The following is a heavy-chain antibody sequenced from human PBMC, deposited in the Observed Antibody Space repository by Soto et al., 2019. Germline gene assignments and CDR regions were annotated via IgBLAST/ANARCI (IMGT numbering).Heavy chain of an antibody. V-gene: IGHV3-15*01. J-gene: IGHJ4*02. CDR3: TTEFMVRGVFDY. D-gene: IGHD3-10*01. CDR1: GFTFSNAW. CDR2: IKSKTDGGTT. Sequence: EVQLVESGGGLVKPGGSLRLSCAASGFTFSNAWMSWVRQAPGKGLEWVGRIKSKTDGGTTDYAAPVKGRFTISRDDSKNTLYLQMNSLKTEDTAVYYCTTEFMVRGVFDYWGQGTLVTVSS.